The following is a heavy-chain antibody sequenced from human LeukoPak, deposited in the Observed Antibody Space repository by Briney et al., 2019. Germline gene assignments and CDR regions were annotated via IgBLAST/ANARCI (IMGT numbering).Heavy chain of an antibody. CDR3: ARHSGPYSSSSSFDY. CDR2: IYYIGST. J-gene: IGHJ4*02. CDR1: GGSISSYH. V-gene: IGHV4-59*08. D-gene: IGHD6-6*01. Sequence: SETLSLTCTVAGGSISSYHWSWIRQPPGKGLEWIGDIYYIGSTNYNPSLKSPVTISVDTSKNQFSLRLNSVTAADTAVYYCARHSGPYSSSSSFDYWGQGILVTVSS.